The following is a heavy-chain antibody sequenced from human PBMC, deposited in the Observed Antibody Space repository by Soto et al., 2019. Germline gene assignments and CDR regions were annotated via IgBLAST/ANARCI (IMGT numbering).Heavy chain of an antibody. V-gene: IGHV3-23*01. J-gene: IGHJ4*02. CDR1: GFTFSSYA. Sequence: EVQLLESGGGLVQPGGSLRLSCAASGFTFSSYAMSWLRQAPGKGLEWVSGISGSGGSTYYADSVKGRFTISRDTSENTLYLQMNSLRAEDTAIYYGATKGGQWPHDFDCWGQGTLVTVSS. CDR2: ISGSGGST. CDR3: ATKGGQWPHDFDC. D-gene: IGHD6-19*01.